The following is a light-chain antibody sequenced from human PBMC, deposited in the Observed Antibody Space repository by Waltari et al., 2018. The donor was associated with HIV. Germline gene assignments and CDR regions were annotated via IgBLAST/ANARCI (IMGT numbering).Light chain of an antibody. J-gene: IGLJ3*02. CDR3: QAWDGSNGV. Sequence: SYELTQPPSVSVSPGQTASITRSGDQLADQYVCWYQQKPGQSPGLVLYKDRERPSGIPQRFSGSNSGNTATLTISGTQATDEADYFCQAWDGSNGVFGGGPKLTVL. V-gene: IGLV3-1*01. CDR2: KDR. CDR1: QLADQY.